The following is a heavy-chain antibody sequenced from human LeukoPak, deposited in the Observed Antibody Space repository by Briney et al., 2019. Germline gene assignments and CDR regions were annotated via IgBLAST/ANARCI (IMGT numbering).Heavy chain of an antibody. D-gene: IGHD3-9*01. J-gene: IGHJ4*02. V-gene: IGHV3-30*02. CDR3: ARGDILTGAYPYYFDY. Sequence: GGSLRLSCVASGFTFTSYGMHWVRQAPGKGPEWVALIRHDGNDKYYAETVKGRFTISRDNSKNTLYLQMNSLRAEDTAVYYCARGDILTGAYPYYFDYWGQGTLVTVSS. CDR2: IRHDGNDK. CDR1: GFTFTSYG.